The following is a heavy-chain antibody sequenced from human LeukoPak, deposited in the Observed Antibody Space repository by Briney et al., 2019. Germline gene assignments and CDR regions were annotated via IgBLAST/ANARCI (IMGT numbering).Heavy chain of an antibody. CDR1: GGSISSYY. J-gene: IGHJ4*02. V-gene: IGHV4-59*01. Sequence: SEXLSLTCTVSGGSISSYYWSWLRQPPGEGLEWIGYIYYSGSTNYNPSLTSRVTISVDTSKNQFSLKLSSVTAADTAVYYCARDSRKFLYGIDYWGQGTLVTVSS. CDR3: ARDSRKFLYGIDY. CDR2: IYYSGST. D-gene: IGHD3-10*01.